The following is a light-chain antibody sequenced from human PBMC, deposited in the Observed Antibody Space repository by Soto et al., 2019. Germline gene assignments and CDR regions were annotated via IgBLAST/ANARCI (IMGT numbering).Light chain of an antibody. V-gene: IGKV1-33*01. Sequence: DLQMTQSPSSLSASVGDRVTITCQASQDISNYLNWYQLKPGKAPKLLIYDASNLEAGVPSRFSGSGSGTDFTSTISSLQPEDIATYYCQQYNLPPTFGQGTKLEIK. CDR2: DAS. J-gene: IGKJ2*01. CDR1: QDISNY. CDR3: QQYNLPPT.